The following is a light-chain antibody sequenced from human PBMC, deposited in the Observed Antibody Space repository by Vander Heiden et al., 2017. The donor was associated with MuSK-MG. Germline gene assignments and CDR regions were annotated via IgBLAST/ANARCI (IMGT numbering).Light chain of an antibody. CDR3: QQDSSPRT. CDR1: QSVSSSY. CDR2: GAS. V-gene: IGKV3-20*01. Sequence: ELVLTQSPGTLSFSPGERATLSCRASQSVSSSYLGCYQQKPGQAPRLRSYGASSRANGIPDRFSGSGAGTDFTLTSSRREPEDVAVYYEQQDSSPRTFGGGTKVXIK. J-gene: IGKJ4*02.